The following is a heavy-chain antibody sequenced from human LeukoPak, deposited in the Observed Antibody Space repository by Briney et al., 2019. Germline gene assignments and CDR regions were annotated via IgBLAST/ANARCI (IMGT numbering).Heavy chain of an antibody. D-gene: IGHD3-3*01. CDR3: ARSARLMKGVVEVTALDD. Sequence: LSLTCTVSGDSISTSNSYWGWIRQPPGKGLEWIAYLSSSGSAFSYADSVKGRFTIARDNAKNSVYLEMNSLRADDTAVYYCARSARLMKGVVEVTALDDWGQGTLVTVSS. CDR2: LSSSGSAF. V-gene: IGHV3-11*04. CDR1: GDSISTSNSY. J-gene: IGHJ4*02.